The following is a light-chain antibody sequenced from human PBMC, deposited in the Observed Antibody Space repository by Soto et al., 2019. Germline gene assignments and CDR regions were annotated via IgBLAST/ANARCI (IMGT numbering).Light chain of an antibody. CDR3: CSYAGSSTLV. V-gene: IGLV2-23*01. Sequence: QSALTRPASVSGSPGQSITISCTGTNNDFGNYNLVSWYQQHPGKAPKLIIFEGTKRPSGVSNRFSGSKSGNTASLTVSGLQAEDEAYYYCCSYAGSSTLVFGTGTKLTVL. J-gene: IGLJ1*01. CDR1: NNDFGNYNL. CDR2: EGT.